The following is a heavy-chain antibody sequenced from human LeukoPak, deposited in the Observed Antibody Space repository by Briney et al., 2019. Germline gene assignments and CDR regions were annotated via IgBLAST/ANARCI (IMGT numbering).Heavy chain of an antibody. J-gene: IGHJ4*02. V-gene: IGHV4-34*01. D-gene: IGHD1-1*01. CDR1: GGSFSGYY. CDR2: INHSGST. CDR3: GNLSLSNQLFDY. Sequence: SETLSLTCAVYGGSFSGYYWSWIRQPPGKGLEWIGEINHSGSTNYNPSLKSRVTISVDTSKNQFSLKLSSVTAADTAVYYCGNLSLSNQLFDYGARGPRVTVSS.